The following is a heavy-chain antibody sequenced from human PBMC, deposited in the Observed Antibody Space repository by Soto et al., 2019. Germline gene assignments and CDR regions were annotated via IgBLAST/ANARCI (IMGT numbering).Heavy chain of an antibody. V-gene: IGHV4-59*01. Sequence: QMHLQESGPGLVKPSEILFLTCTVSGGSISSSYWCWIWQPPGKGLVWLAYIYDDGRANYNPSLKSRATISLDMSKNQFSLKLTSVTAADTAVYYCARDKYCSGGSSRKNWFDPWGQGTLVTVSS. CDR3: ARDKYCSGGSSRKNWFDP. J-gene: IGHJ5*01. D-gene: IGHD2-15*01. CDR1: GGSISSSY. CDR2: IYDDGRA.